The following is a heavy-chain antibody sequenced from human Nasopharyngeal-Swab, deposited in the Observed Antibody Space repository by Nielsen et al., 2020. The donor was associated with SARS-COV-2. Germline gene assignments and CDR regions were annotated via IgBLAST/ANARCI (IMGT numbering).Heavy chain of an antibody. D-gene: IGHD3-3*01. CDR3: ARETDRYYDCWSGYYRYDYFDY. CDR2: INTNTGNP. J-gene: IGHJ4*02. CDR1: GYTFTSYA. Sequence: ASVKVSCKASGYTFTSYAMNWVRQAPGQGLEWMGWINTNTGNPTYAQGFTGRFVFSLDTSVSTAYLQISSLKAEDTAVYYCARETDRYYDCWSGYYRYDYFDYWVQGTLVTVSS. V-gene: IGHV7-4-1*02.